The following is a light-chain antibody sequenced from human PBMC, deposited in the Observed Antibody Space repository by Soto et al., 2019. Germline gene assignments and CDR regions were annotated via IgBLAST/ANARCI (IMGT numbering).Light chain of an antibody. Sequence: QPVLTQSPSASASLGASVKLTCALSSGHSSYAIACHQQQPEKGPRYLMRLNSDGSHSKGDGIPDRFSGSSSGAERYLIISSLQSEDEADYYCQTCGFWVFGGGTKVTVL. CDR2: LNSDGSH. V-gene: IGLV4-69*02. J-gene: IGLJ3*02. CDR1: SGHSSYA. CDR3: QTCGFWV.